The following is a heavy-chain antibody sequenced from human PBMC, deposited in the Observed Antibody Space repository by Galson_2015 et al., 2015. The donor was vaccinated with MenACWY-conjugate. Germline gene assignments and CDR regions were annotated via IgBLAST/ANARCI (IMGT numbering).Heavy chain of an antibody. Sequence: SLRLSCAASGFTFSSYGMHWVRQAPGKGLEWVAVIWSDGSNKYSADPVKGRFTISRDNSKNTLYLQMNSLRAEETAVYYCARDIPYGDYKPTEDAFDIWGQGTMVTVSS. J-gene: IGHJ3*02. CDR3: ARDIPYGDYKPTEDAFDI. CDR1: GFTFSSYG. V-gene: IGHV3-33*01. D-gene: IGHD4-17*01. CDR2: IWSDGSNK.